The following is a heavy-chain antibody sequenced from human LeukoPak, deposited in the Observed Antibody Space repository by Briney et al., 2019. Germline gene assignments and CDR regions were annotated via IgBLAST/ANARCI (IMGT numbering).Heavy chain of an antibody. Sequence: SETLSLTCTVSGGSIGSSSYYWGWIRQPPGEGLEWIGTIYYSGSTYYNPSLKSRVTISVDTSKNQFSLKLSYVTAAHTAVYYCGRPLYSSSPTSPFRYWGQGTVVSVPS. CDR2: IYYSGST. CDR1: GGSIGSSSYY. CDR3: GRPLYSSSPTSPFRY. D-gene: IGHD6-6*01. J-gene: IGHJ4*02. V-gene: IGHV4-39*01.